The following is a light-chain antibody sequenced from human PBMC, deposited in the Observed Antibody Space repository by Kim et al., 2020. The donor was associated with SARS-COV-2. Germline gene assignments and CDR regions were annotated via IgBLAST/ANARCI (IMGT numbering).Light chain of an antibody. V-gene: IGLV2-14*04. CDR3: SSYTSSSTWV. CDR1: SSDVGGYNY. Sequence: GQSITISCTGTSSDVGGYNYVSWYQQHPGKAPKLMIYDVSKRPSGVSNRFSGSKSGNTASLTISGLQAEDGADYYCSSYTSSSTWVFGGGTKL. CDR2: DVS. J-gene: IGLJ2*01.